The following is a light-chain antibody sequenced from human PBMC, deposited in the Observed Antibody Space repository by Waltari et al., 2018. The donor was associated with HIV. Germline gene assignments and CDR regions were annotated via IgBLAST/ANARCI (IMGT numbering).Light chain of an antibody. CDR1: LSNIGNNY. CDR2: DNN. CDR3: ATWDASLRGVV. Sequence: QSVLTQSPSVSAAPGQMVTISCSGSLSNIGNNYVSWYQHFPGADPKLLIYDNNRRPSGIPDRFSASKSGTSVTLGITGLQTGDEADYYCATWDASLRGVVFGGGTKLTVL. V-gene: IGLV1-51*01. J-gene: IGLJ2*01.